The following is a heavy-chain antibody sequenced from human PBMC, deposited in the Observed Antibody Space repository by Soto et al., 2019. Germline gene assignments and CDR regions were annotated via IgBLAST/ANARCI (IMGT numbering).Heavy chain of an antibody. Sequence: PSETLPLTCTVSGGSISSSSYYWGWIRQPPGKGLEWIGSIYYSGSTYYNPSLKSRVTISVDTSKNQFSLKLSSVTAADTAVYYCARLAKSWYFYYWGQGTLVTVSP. CDR1: GGSISSSSYY. D-gene: IGHD5-12*01. CDR3: ARLAKSWYFYY. V-gene: IGHV4-39*01. J-gene: IGHJ4*02. CDR2: IYYSGST.